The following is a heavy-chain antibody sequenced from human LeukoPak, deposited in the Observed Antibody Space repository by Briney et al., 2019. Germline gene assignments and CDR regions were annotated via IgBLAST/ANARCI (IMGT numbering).Heavy chain of an antibody. D-gene: IGHD2-2*01. J-gene: IGHJ4*02. CDR1: GFTFSTYA. Sequence: GSLRLSCDACGFTFSTYAMSWVRQAPGEGLEWVSGLSGSGGSTWYADSVKGRFTISRDNSKNTVYLHMNSLRAEDTAVYYCAKFEGLCGSANTCYHFDCWGQGTLVTVSS. CDR3: AKFEGLCGSANTCYHFDC. CDR2: LSGSGGST. V-gene: IGHV3-23*01.